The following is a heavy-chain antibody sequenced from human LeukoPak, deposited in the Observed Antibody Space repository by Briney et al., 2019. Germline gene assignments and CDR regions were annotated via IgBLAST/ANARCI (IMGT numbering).Heavy chain of an antibody. V-gene: IGHV3-33*01. CDR3: ARDSSALDAFDI. J-gene: IGHJ3*02. D-gene: IGHD3-22*01. Sequence: GGSLRLSCAASGFIFRNFAMQWVRQAPGKGLEWVGVMWTDRSDKYYADSVKGRFTISRDNSRNALYLQMNSLRAEDTAVYYCARDSSALDAFDIWGQGTMVTVSS. CDR1: GFIFRNFA. CDR2: MWTDRSDK.